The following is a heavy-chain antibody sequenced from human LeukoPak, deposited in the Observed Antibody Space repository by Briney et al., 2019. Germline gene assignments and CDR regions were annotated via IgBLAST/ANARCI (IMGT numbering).Heavy chain of an antibody. J-gene: IGHJ4*02. CDR3: AKGGASVTRYVDY. CDR1: GFTVSSNY. Sequence: GGSLRLSCAASGFTVSSNYMSWVRQAPGKGLEWVSVIYSGGSTYYADSVKGRFTISRDNSQNTLYLQMNSLRPEDTAVYYCAKGGASVTRYVDYWGQGTLATVSS. CDR2: IYSGGST. V-gene: IGHV3-66*02. D-gene: IGHD4-17*01.